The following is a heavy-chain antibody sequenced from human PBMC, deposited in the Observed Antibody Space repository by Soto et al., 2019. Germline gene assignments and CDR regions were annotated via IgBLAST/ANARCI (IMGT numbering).Heavy chain of an antibody. V-gene: IGHV1-3*01. CDR1: GYTFTSYA. D-gene: IGHD6-6*01. CDR2: INAGNGNT. CDR3: ARVSRQLGEDY. J-gene: IGHJ4*02. Sequence: ASVKVSCKASGYTFTSYAMHWVRQAPGQRLEWMGWINAGNGNTKYSQKFQGRVTITRDTSASTAYMELNSLRSEDTAVYYCARVSRQLGEDYWGQGTLVTVSS.